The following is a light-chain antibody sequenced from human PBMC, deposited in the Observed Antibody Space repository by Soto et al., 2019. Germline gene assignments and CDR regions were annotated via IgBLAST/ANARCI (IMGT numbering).Light chain of an antibody. Sequence: EIVMTQSPDTLSVSPGERATLSCSASQNVGRNVAWYQQRPGQAPRLLIHGTSTRAADIPARFSGSVSGTEFTLTINSLQLEDFVIYYCQQYNNWPPMSTFGQGTKLE. CDR2: GTS. CDR3: QQYNNWPPMST. J-gene: IGKJ2*01. V-gene: IGKV3-15*01. CDR1: QNVGRN.